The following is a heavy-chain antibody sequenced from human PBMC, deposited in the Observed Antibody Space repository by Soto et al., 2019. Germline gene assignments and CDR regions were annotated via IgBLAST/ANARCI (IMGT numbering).Heavy chain of an antibody. V-gene: IGHV2-26*01. D-gene: IGHD6-13*01. CDR1: GFSLSNARMG. Sequence: QVTLKESGPVLVKPTETLTLTCTVSGFSLSNARMGVSWIRQPPGKALEWLAHIFSNDEKSYSTSLKSRLTISKDTSKSQVVLTMTNMDPVDTATYYCARIPSSWYSFPLAYDYWGQGTLVTVSS. CDR3: ARIPSSWYSFPLAYDY. CDR2: IFSNDEK. J-gene: IGHJ4*02.